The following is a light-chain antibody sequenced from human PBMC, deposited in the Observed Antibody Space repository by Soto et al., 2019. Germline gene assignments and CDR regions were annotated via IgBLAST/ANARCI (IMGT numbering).Light chain of an antibody. V-gene: IGLV1-40*01. Sequence: QSLLTQPPSVSGAPGQRVTISCTGSSSNIGAGYDVHWYQQLPGTAPKLLIYGNSNRPSGVPDRFSGSKSGTSASLATTGLQAEDEADYYCQSYDSSLSGSIFGGGTKLTVL. CDR3: QSYDSSLSGSI. J-gene: IGLJ2*01. CDR2: GNS. CDR1: SSNIGAGYD.